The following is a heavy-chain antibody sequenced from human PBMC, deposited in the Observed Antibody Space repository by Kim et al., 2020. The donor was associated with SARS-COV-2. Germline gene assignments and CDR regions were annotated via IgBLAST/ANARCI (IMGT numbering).Heavy chain of an antibody. CDR3: ARDQGDYGDYVSSTGYYGMDV. J-gene: IGHJ6*02. CDR1: GGTFSSYA. Sequence: SVKVSCKASGGTFSSYAISWVRQAPGQGLEWMGGIIPIFGTANYAQKFQGRVTITADESTSTAYMELSSLRSEDTAVYYCARDQGDYGDYVSSTGYYGMDVWGQGTTVTVSS. D-gene: IGHD4-17*01. V-gene: IGHV1-69*13. CDR2: IIPIFGTA.